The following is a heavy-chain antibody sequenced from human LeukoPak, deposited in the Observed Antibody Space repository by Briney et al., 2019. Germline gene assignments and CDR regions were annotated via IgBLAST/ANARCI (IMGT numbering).Heavy chain of an antibody. J-gene: IGHJ4*02. CDR1: GGSISSSSYY. CDR2: IYYSGSI. CDR3: ARLDTGYSSGYGYYFDF. Sequence: ETLSLTCAVSGGSISSSSYYWGWIRQPPGKGLEWIGSIYYSGSIYYNPSLKSRVTISVDTSKNQFSLKLSSVTAADTAVYYCARLDTGYSSGYGYYFDFWGQGTVVTVSS. D-gene: IGHD6-19*01. V-gene: IGHV4-39*01.